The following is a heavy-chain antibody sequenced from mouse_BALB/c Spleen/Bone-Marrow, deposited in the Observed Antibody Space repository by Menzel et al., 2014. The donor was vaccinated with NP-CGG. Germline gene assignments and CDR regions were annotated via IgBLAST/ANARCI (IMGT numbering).Heavy chain of an antibody. CDR3: AYGSSFGFAY. CDR1: GYTFTTYW. CDR2: IEPSDSES. D-gene: IGHD1-1*01. J-gene: IGHJ3*01. V-gene: IGHV1-69*02. Sequence: QVQLQQSGAELVKPGAPVKLSCKASGYTFTTYWMNWVKQRPGRGLEWIGKIEPSDSESHYSQKFKDKATLTVDKSSSTAYIQLSSLTSEDSAVYYCAYGSSFGFAYWGQGTLVTVSA.